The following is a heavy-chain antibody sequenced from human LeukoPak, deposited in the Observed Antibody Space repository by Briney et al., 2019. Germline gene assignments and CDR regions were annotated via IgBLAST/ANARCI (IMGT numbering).Heavy chain of an antibody. CDR2: IKQDGSEK. V-gene: IGHV3-7*04. CDR3: ARARYCSGGSCYSSYYFDY. D-gene: IGHD2-15*01. J-gene: IGHJ4*02. CDR1: GFTFSTYW. Sequence: GGSLRLSCAASGFTFSTYWMNWVRQAPGKGPEWVANIKQDGSEKYYVDSVKGRFTISRDNAKNSVYLQMNSLRAEDTAVYYCARARYCSGGSCYSSYYFDYWGQGTLVTVSS.